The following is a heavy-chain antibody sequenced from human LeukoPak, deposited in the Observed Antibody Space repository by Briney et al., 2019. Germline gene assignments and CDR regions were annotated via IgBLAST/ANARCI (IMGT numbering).Heavy chain of an antibody. V-gene: IGHV1-8*02. J-gene: IGHJ4*02. CDR1: GYTFTAYA. D-gene: IGHD3-10*01. Sequence: ASVKVSCKASGYTFTAYAINWVRQATGQGLEWMGRMNPNSGNTVYAQNFQGSVTMTRNISKTTAYLELSNLTSEDTAVYYCARRIRGAATDYAGEGTLVTVSS. CDR2: MNPNSGNT. CDR3: ARRIRGAATDY.